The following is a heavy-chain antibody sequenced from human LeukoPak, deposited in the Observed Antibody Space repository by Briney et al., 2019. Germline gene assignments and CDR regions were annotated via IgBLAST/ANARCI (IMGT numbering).Heavy chain of an antibody. D-gene: IGHD2-15*01. V-gene: IGHV3-30*18. J-gene: IGHJ6*02. CDR3: AKGVVAATNAAYYGMDV. CDR1: GFTFSNYG. Sequence: GGSLRLSSAASGFTFSNYGMQWVRQAPGKGLEWVAIISYDESDKYYADSVKGRFTISRDNSKNTLYLQMNSLRPEDTAVYYCAKGVVAATNAAYYGMDVWGQGTTVTVSS. CDR2: ISYDESDK.